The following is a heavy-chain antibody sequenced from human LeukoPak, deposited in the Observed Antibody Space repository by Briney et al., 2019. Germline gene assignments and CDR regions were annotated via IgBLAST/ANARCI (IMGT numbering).Heavy chain of an antibody. CDR3: ARSVGHFDY. V-gene: IGHV3-48*02. Sequence: SGGSLRLSCAASGFTFSDYSMNWVRQAPGKGLEWVSYITGSSSTIYYADSVKGRFTISRDNVKKSLYLQLNSLRDEDTAVYYCARSVGHFDYWGQGTLVTVSS. CDR1: GFTFSDYS. J-gene: IGHJ4*02. D-gene: IGHD1-26*01. CDR2: ITGSSSTI.